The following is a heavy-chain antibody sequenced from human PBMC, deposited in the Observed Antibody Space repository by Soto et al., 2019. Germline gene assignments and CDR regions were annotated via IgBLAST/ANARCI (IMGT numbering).Heavy chain of an antibody. D-gene: IGHD3-3*01. V-gene: IGHV3-21*01. Sequence: KGLEWVSSISSSSSYIYHADSVNGRFTISRDNAKNSLYLQMNSLRAEDTAVYYCARDVKRGVVIIGIYCYYYMYVWGKGTTVTVSS. J-gene: IGHJ6*03. CDR3: ARDVKRGVVIIGIYCYYYMYV. CDR2: ISSSSSYI.